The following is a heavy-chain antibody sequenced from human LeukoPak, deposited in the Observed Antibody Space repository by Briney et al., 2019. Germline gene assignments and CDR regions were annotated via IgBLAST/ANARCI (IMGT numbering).Heavy chain of an antibody. CDR2: TYYRSKWYN. CDR3: ARHTEEAVAGTDAYDY. V-gene: IGHV6-1*01. J-gene: IGHJ4*02. Sequence: SQTLSLTCAISGDSVSSNSAAWNWIRQSPSRGLEWLGRTYYRSKWYNDYAVSVKSRITINPDTSKNRFSLQLNSVTPEDTAVYYCARHTEEAVAGTDAYDYWGQGTLVTVSS. D-gene: IGHD6-19*01. CDR1: GDSVSSNSAA.